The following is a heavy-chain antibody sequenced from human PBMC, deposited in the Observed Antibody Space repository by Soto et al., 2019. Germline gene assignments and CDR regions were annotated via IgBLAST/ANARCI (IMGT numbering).Heavy chain of an antibody. CDR1: GGTFSSYT. D-gene: IGHD3-9*01. J-gene: IGHJ4*02. CDR3: ARGKTGYRPDY. Sequence: QVQLVQSGAEVKKPGSSVKVSCKASGGTFSSYTISWVRQAPGQGLEWMGRIIPILGIANYAQKFQGRVTFTADKSTSTAYMELSSLRSEDTAVYSCARGKTGYRPDYWGQGTLVTVSS. CDR2: IIPILGIA. V-gene: IGHV1-69*02.